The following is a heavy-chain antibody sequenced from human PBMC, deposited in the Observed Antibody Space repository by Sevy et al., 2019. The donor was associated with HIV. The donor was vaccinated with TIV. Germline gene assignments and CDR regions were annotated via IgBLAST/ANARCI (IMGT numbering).Heavy chain of an antibody. D-gene: IGHD6-25*01. Sequence: GGYLRLSCAASGFTFSNARMSWVRQAPGKGLEWVGRIKSKTDGGTTDYAAHVKGRFTISRDSSKNTRYLQMNSLKTEVTAIYYCTTDSKKRRLSALLDYWGQGTLVTVSS. V-gene: IGHV3-15*01. CDR2: IKSKTDGGTT. CDR1: GFTFSNAR. CDR3: TTDSKKRRLSALLDY. J-gene: IGHJ4*02.